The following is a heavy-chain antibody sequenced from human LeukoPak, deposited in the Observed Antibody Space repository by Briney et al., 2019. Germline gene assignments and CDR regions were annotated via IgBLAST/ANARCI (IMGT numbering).Heavy chain of an antibody. V-gene: IGHV1-46*01. CDR3: ARTAARRFDY. Sequence: ASVNVSCKASGYTFPSYFMHWVRQAPGQGLEWMGIINPTGGSTTYAQKFQGRVTMTRDTSTSTVYMELSSLRSNDTAVYYCARTAARRFDYWGQGTLVTVSS. CDR1: GYTFPSYF. J-gene: IGHJ4*02. CDR2: INPTGGST. D-gene: IGHD6-6*01.